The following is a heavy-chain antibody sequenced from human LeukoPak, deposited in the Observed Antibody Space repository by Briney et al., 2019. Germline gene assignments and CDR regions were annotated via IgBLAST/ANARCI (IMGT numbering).Heavy chain of an antibody. Sequence: SETLSLTCAVSGGSISSSNWWSWVRQPPGKGLEWIGEIYHSGSTNYNPSLKSRVTISVDKSKNQFSLKLSSVTAADTAVYYCARAPAYGYTFTVDYWGQGTLVTVSS. CDR2: IYHSGST. J-gene: IGHJ4*02. V-gene: IGHV4-4*02. CDR1: GGSISSSNW. D-gene: IGHD5-18*01. CDR3: ARAPAYGYTFTVDY.